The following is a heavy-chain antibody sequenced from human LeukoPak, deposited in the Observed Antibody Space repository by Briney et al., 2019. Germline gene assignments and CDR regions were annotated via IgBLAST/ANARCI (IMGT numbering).Heavy chain of an antibody. V-gene: IGHV3-48*03. CDR3: ARLYGTYPGWFDP. CDR2: ISSSGSAI. CDR1: GFTFSSYE. D-gene: IGHD4-17*01. J-gene: IGHJ5*02. Sequence: PGGSLRLSCAASGFTFSSYEMNWVRQAPGKGLEWVSYISSSGSAIYYADSVKGRFTISRDNAKNSLFLQINSLRAEDTAVYYCARLYGTYPGWFDPWGQGTLVTVSS.